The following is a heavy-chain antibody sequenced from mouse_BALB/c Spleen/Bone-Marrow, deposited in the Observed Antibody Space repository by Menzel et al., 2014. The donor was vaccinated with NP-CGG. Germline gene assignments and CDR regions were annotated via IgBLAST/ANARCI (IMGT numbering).Heavy chain of an antibody. CDR3: ARGGDYGFMDY. D-gene: IGHD1-2*01. Sequence: QVQLQQSRPGLVRPGTSALVSCKASGYAFTTYLLEGVKQRPGQGLEWIGVINPGSGGTNYNEKFKGKATLTADKSSSTAYMQLSRLTSDDSAVYFCARGGDYGFMDYWGQGTSVTVSS. V-gene: IGHV1-54*01. CDR1: GYAFTTYL. J-gene: IGHJ4*01. CDR2: INPGSGGT.